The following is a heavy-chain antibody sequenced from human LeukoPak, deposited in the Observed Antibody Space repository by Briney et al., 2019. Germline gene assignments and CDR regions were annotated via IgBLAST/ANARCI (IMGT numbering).Heavy chain of an antibody. D-gene: IGHD2-21*01. V-gene: IGHV3-30-3*01. CDR3: ARDPLGGGLRIASYGMDV. CDR2: ISYDGSNK. CDR1: GFTFSSYA. Sequence: GRSLRLSCAASGFTFSSYAMHWVRQAPGKGLEWVAVISYDGSNKYYADSVKGRFTISRDNSKNTLYLQMNSLRAEDTAVYYCARDPLGGGLRIASYGMDVWGQGTTVTVSS. J-gene: IGHJ6*02.